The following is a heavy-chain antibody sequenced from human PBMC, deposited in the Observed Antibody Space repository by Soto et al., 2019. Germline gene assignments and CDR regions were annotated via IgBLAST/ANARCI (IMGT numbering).Heavy chain of an antibody. CDR3: ARFTLKAGNWFDP. CDR2: INPNSRGT. J-gene: IGHJ5*02. Sequence: GASVKVSCKASGYTFTDYFIHWVRQAPGQGLEWMGWINPNSRGTNYAQKFQGRVTMTRATYNSTAYMELRGLTAADTAVCSCARFTLKAGNWFDPWGQGTLVTVSS. CDR1: GYTFTDYF. V-gene: IGHV1-2*02.